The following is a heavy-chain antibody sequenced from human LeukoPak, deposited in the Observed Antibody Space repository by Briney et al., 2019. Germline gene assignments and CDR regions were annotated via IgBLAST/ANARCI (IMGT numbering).Heavy chain of an antibody. CDR2: INASSGIT. CDR3: ARAGGGSYLFDY. CDR1: RYTLTAYY. J-gene: IGHJ4*02. D-gene: IGHD3-10*01. Sequence: GAAVKVSCQAPRYTLTAYYMRWVRQAPGERVEWMGIINASSGITSDAQKSEGRVIMTSDTSSSTVYRDLSSLRSDDTAVYYCARAGGGSYLFDYWGQGTLVTASP. V-gene: IGHV1-46*01.